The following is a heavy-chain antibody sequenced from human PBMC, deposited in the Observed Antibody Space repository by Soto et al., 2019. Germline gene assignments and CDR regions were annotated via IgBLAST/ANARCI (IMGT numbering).Heavy chain of an antibody. V-gene: IGHV4-4*07. D-gene: IGHD3-22*01. J-gene: IGHJ6*02. Sequence: SSETLSLTCTVSGGSISSYYWSWIRQPAGKGLEWIGRIYTSGSTNYNPSLKSRVTMSVDTSKNQFSLKLSSVTAADTAVYYCARDDGYYDSSGYYLFGYGMDVWGQGTTVTVSS. CDR2: IYTSGST. CDR1: GGSISSYY. CDR3: ARDDGYYDSSGYYLFGYGMDV.